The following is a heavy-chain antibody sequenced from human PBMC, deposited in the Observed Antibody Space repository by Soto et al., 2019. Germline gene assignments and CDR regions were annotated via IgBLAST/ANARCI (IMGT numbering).Heavy chain of an antibody. J-gene: IGHJ4*02. Sequence: XETLSLRCAVYGGSFSGYYWSWIRQPPGKGLGWIGEINHSGSTNYNPSLKSRVTISVDTSKNQFSLKLSSVTAADTAVYYCARSLTTVFDYWGQGTLVTVSS. CDR1: GGSFSGYY. CDR2: INHSGST. CDR3: ARSLTTVFDY. V-gene: IGHV4-34*01. D-gene: IGHD4-4*01.